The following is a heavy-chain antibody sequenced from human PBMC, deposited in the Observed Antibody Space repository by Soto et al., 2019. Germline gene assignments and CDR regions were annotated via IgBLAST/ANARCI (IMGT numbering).Heavy chain of an antibody. CDR1: GYYFDIYW. CDR3: ATDLRTGYDFDY. V-gene: IGHV5-51*01. Sequence: GESLKISCKGSGYYFDIYWIAWVRQMPGKGLEWMGIIYPGDSDTRYSPSFQGQVTISADKSITTAYLQWSSLKASDTAMYYCATDLRTGYDFDYWGQGTLVTVSS. CDR2: IYPGDSDT. J-gene: IGHJ4*02. D-gene: IGHD5-12*01.